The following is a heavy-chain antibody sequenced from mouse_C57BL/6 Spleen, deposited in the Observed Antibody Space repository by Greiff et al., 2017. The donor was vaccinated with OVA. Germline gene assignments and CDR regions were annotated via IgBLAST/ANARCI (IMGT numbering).Heavy chain of an antibody. Sequence: DVMLVESGGGLVKPGGSLKLSCAASGFTFSSYALSWVRQTPEKRLEWVATISDGGSYTYYPDNVKGRFTISRDNAKNNRYLQMRHLKSEDTAMYYCARDQAMITAAVTDWGQGTTLTVSS. V-gene: IGHV5-4*01. CDR3: ARDQAMITAAVTD. CDR2: ISDGGSYT. J-gene: IGHJ2*01. CDR1: GFTFSSYA. D-gene: IGHD2-4*01.